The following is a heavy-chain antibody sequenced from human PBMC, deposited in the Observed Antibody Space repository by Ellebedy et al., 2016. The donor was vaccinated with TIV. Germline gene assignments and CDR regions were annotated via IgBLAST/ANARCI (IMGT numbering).Heavy chain of an antibody. Sequence: SETLSLXCAVYGGSFSGYYWSWIRQPPGKGLEWIGEINHSGSTNYNPSLKSRVTISVDTSKNQFSLKLSSVTAADTAVYYCAREQYGDYGFWGQGTLVTVSS. D-gene: IGHD4-17*01. CDR2: INHSGST. CDR3: AREQYGDYGF. CDR1: GGSFSGYY. J-gene: IGHJ4*02. V-gene: IGHV4-34*01.